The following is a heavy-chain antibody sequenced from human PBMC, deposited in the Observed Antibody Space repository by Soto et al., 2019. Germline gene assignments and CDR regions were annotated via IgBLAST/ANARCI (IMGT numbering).Heavy chain of an antibody. D-gene: IGHD3-10*01. CDR3: ARDLSGRADV. CDR1: EYTFSSYW. V-gene: IGHV3-74*01. CDR2: LNEDGSFT. J-gene: IGHJ6*02. Sequence: EVQLVESGGGLVRPGGSLRLSCVASEYTFSSYWMHWVRQVPGKGLVWVSRLNEDGSFTTYADSVKGRFTISRDNAKKTLYLQMNSLRAEDTAVYYCARDLSGRADVWGQGTTVTVSS.